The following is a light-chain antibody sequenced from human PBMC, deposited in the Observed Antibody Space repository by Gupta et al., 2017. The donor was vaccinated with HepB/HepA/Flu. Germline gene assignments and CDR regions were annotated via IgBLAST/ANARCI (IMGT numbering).Light chain of an antibody. Sequence: EIVLTQSPGTLFLSPGERATLSCRASQIISSTYLAWYQQKPGQAPRLFIYGASSRATGIPDRFSGSGSGTDFNLTISRLEPEDFAVYYCQQYGNSPRTFGQGTXVEVK. V-gene: IGKV3-20*01. CDR2: GAS. CDR3: QQYGNSPRT. J-gene: IGKJ1*01. CDR1: QIISSTY.